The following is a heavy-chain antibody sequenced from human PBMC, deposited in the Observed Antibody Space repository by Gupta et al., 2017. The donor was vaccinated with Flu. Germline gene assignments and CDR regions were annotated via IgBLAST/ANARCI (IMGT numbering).Heavy chain of an antibody. CDR1: GFTFSNYW. J-gene: IGHJ4*02. Sequence: EVQLVESGGGLVQPGGSLRLSCAASGFTFSNYWMTWVRQAPGKGLEWVANIKHDRSEKDFVDSVKGRFTISRDNAKNSLYLEMNTLGAEDTAVYYCARDQDNFDYWGQGTLVTVSS. CDR2: IKHDRSEK. CDR3: ARDQDNFDY. V-gene: IGHV3-7*01.